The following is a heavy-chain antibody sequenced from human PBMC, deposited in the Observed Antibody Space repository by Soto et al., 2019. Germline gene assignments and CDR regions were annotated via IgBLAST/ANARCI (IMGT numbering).Heavy chain of an antibody. Sequence: QVQLQQWGAGLLKPSETLSLTCAVYGGSFSGYYWSWIRQPPGKGLEWIGEINHSGSTNYNPSLKRRFTISVDTSKNQFSLKLSSVTAADTAVYYCARGRGLLLWFGEGRNWFDPWGQGTLVTVSS. CDR1: GGSFSGYY. J-gene: IGHJ5*02. CDR3: ARGRGLLLWFGEGRNWFDP. CDR2: INHSGST. D-gene: IGHD3-10*01. V-gene: IGHV4-34*01.